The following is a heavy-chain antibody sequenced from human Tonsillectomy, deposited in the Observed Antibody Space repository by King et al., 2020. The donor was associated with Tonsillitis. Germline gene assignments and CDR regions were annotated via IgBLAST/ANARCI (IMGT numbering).Heavy chain of an antibody. V-gene: IGHV5-10-1*03. CDR2: IDPSDSYT. D-gene: IGHD1-14*01. J-gene: IGHJ5*02. Sequence: VQLVESGAEVKKPGESLRISCKGSGYSFTSYWISWVRQMPGKGLEWMGRIDPSDSYTNYSPSFQGHVTISADKSISTAYLPWSSLKASDTAMYYCARKEPGYNWFDPWGQGTLVTVSS. CDR3: ARKEPGYNWFDP. CDR1: GYSFTSYW.